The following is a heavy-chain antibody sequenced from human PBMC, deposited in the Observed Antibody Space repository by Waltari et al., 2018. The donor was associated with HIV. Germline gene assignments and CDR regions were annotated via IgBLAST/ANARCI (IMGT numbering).Heavy chain of an antibody. D-gene: IGHD3-10*01. V-gene: IGHV1-69*06. J-gene: IGHJ4*02. CDR1: GGTFSSYA. CDR3: ARAEYYYGSGSYSY. CDR2: IIPIFGAA. Sequence: QVQLVQSGAEVKKPGSSVKVSCKASGGTFSSYAISWVRQAPGQGLEWMGGIIPIFGAADYAQKFQCRVTITANKSTCTAYMELSSLRSEATAVYYCARAEYYYGSGSYSYWGQGTLVTVSS.